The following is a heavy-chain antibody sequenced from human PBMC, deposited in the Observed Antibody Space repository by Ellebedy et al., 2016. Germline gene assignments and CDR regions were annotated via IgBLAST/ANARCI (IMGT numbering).Heavy chain of an antibody. CDR1: GGSISGYY. V-gene: IGHV4-59*01. CDR3: ARTLNWNGHFDY. Sequence: SETLSLTCTVSGGSISGYYWSWIRQPPGKGLEWIGYIYYSGSTNYNPSLKNRVTISVDTSKNQFSLKLSSVTAADTAVYYCARTLNWNGHFDYWGQGTLVTVSS. CDR2: IYYSGST. J-gene: IGHJ4*02. D-gene: IGHD1-1*01.